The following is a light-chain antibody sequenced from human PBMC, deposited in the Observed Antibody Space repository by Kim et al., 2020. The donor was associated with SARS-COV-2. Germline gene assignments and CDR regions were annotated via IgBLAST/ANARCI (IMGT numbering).Light chain of an antibody. Sequence: LSPGERATLSCRASQSVSSSYLAWYQQKPGQAPRLLIYGASSRATGIPDRFSGSGSGTDFTLTISRLEPEDFAVYYCQQYRSSWTFGQGTKVDIK. J-gene: IGKJ1*01. CDR3: QQYRSSWT. CDR2: GAS. V-gene: IGKV3-20*01. CDR1: QSVSSSY.